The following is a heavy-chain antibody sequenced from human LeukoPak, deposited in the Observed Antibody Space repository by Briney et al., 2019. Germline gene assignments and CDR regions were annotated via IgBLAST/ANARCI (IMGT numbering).Heavy chain of an antibody. V-gene: IGHV3-43*02. Sequence: GGSLRLSCAASGFTFDDYAMHWVRQAPGKGLEWVSLIGGDGGSTYYADSVKGRFTISRDNSKNSLFLQMKSLRTDDTALYYCVKEPHYYDRSGYFWGQGVLVTVSS. D-gene: IGHD3-22*01. CDR3: VKEPHYYDRSGYF. J-gene: IGHJ4*02. CDR2: IGGDGGST. CDR1: GFTFDDYA.